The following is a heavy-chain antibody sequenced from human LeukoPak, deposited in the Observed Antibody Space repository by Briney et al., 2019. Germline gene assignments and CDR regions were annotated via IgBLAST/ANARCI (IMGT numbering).Heavy chain of an antibody. V-gene: IGHV3-23*01. CDR2: ISADSYYT. J-gene: IGHJ4*02. CDR3: ANFVDTSMGGNDY. Sequence: PGGSLRLSCAASGFTFSSHAMSWVRQALGKGLEWVSAISADSYYTYYADSVQGRFTISRDNSKNTLYLQMNSLRAEGTALYYCANFVDTSMGGNDYWGQGTLVTVSS. D-gene: IGHD5-18*01. CDR1: GFTFSSHA.